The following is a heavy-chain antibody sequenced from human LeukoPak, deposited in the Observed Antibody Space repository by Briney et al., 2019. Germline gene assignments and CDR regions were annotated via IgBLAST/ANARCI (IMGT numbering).Heavy chain of an antibody. CDR2: IYPGDSDT. CDR3: ARCMTPYYDFWSGYWDWFDP. J-gene: IGHJ5*02. CDR1: GYSFTSYW. D-gene: IGHD3-3*01. Sequence: GESLKISCKDSGYSFTSYWIGWVRQMPGKGLEWMGIIYPGDSDTRYSPSFQGQVTISADKSISTAYLQWSSLKASDTAMYYCARCMTPYYDFWSGYWDWFDPWGQGTLVTVSS. V-gene: IGHV5-51*01.